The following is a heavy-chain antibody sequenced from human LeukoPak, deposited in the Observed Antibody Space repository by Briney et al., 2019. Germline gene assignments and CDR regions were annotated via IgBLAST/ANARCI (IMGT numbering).Heavy chain of an antibody. CDR2: IKQDGSEK. Sequence: GGSLRLSCAASGFTFSSYWMSWVRQAPGKGLEWVANIKQDGSEKYYVDSVKGRFTISRDNAKNSLYLQMNSLRAEDTAVYYCARSFGDIVATIRTLDYWGQGTLVTVSS. CDR1: GFTFSSYW. D-gene: IGHD5-12*01. J-gene: IGHJ4*02. CDR3: ARSFGDIVATIRTLDY. V-gene: IGHV3-7*01.